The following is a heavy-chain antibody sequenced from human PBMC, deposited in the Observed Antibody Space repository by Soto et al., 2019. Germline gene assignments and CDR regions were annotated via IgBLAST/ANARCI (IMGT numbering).Heavy chain of an antibody. CDR2: ISGSAGST. CDR1: GFTSSSYA. CDR3: AKVQYNYYYYGMDV. J-gene: IGHJ6*02. D-gene: IGHD4-4*01. V-gene: IGHV3-23*01. Sequence: EVQLLESGGGLVQPGGSLRLSCAASGFTSSSYAMSWVRQAPGKRLEWVSAISGSAGSTYYADSEKDRFTISRDNSKNTLYLQMTSLRAEDTAVYYCAKVQYNYYYYGMDVWGQGTTVTVSS.